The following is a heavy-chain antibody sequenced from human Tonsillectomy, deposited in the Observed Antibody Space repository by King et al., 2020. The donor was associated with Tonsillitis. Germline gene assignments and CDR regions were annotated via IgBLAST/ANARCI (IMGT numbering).Heavy chain of an antibody. Sequence: VQLQESGPGLVKPSETLSLNCTVSGGSISNYYWSWIRQPPGKGLEWIGYIFYSGSTKCNPSLKSRVTMSVETSKNQFSLKLSSVTAADTAVYYCARLYASSWYEFDYWGQGTLVTVSS. CDR3: ARLYASSWYEFDY. CDR2: IFYSGST. D-gene: IGHD6-13*01. V-gene: IGHV4-59*08. J-gene: IGHJ4*02. CDR1: GGSISNYY.